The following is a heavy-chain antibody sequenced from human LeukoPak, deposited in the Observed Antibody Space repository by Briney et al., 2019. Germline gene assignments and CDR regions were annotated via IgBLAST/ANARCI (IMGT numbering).Heavy chain of an antibody. J-gene: IGHJ4*02. CDR1: GGSISSSSYY. D-gene: IGHD3-3*01. CDR2: IYYSGST. CDR3: ARRTRYDFWSGLYFDY. Sequence: SETLSLTCTVSGGSISSSSYYWGWIRRPPGKGLEWIGSIYYSGSTYYNPSLKSRVTISVDTSKNQFSLKLSSVTAADTAVYYCARRTRYDFWSGLYFDYWGQGTLVTVSS. V-gene: IGHV4-39*01.